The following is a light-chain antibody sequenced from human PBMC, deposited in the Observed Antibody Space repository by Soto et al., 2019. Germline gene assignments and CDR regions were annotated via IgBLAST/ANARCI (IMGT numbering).Light chain of an antibody. CDR3: QQYNNWLVT. J-gene: IGKJ3*01. Sequence: EIVMTQSPATLSVSPGERATLSCRASQSVSSNLAWYQQKPGQAPRLLIYGASTRATGIPARFSGSGSGTEFTLTISSLQSEDFAVYYCQQYNNWLVTFGPGTKV. CDR1: QSVSSN. V-gene: IGKV3-15*01. CDR2: GAS.